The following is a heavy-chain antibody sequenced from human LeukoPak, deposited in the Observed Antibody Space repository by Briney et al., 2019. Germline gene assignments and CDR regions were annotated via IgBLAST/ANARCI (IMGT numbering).Heavy chain of an antibody. CDR3: AKGYSYGPFDY. Sequence: ETLSLTCTVSGASISSGGYYWSWIRQAPGKGLEWVSGISGSGGSTYYTDSVKGRFTISRDNSKNTLYLQMSSLRAEDTAVYYCAKGYSYGPFDYWGQGTLVTVSS. D-gene: IGHD5-18*01. J-gene: IGHJ4*02. CDR2: ISGSGGST. V-gene: IGHV3-23*01. CDR1: GASISSGGYY.